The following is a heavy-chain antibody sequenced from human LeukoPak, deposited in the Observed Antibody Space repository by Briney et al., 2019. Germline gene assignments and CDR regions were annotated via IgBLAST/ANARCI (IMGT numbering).Heavy chain of an antibody. Sequence: SQTLSLTCAVSGDSISSNSGAWNWIRQSPSRGLEWLGRTYYRSNWYNDYAVSVKSRITINSDASKNQFSLQLNSVTPEDTAVYYCARDVGGAYVADAFDIWGQGTMVTVSS. D-gene: IGHD4-23*01. CDR3: ARDVGGAYVADAFDI. CDR2: TYYRSNWYN. V-gene: IGHV6-1*01. CDR1: GDSISSNSGA. J-gene: IGHJ3*02.